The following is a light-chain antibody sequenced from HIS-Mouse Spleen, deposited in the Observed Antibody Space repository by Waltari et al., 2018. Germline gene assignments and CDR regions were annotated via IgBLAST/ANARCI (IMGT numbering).Light chain of an antibody. CDR3: QQYNNWPPRT. Sequence: EIVLTQPPATLSVSPGERATLSARASQSVSSNLAWYKQKPGQAPRLLIYGASTRATGIPARFSGSGSGTEFTLTISSLQSEDFAVYYCQQYNNWPPRTFGQGTKVEIK. J-gene: IGKJ1*01. CDR1: QSVSSN. V-gene: IGKV3-15*01. CDR2: GAS.